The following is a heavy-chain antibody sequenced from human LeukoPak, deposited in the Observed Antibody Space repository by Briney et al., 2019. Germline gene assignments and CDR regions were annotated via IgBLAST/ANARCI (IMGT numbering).Heavy chain of an antibody. V-gene: IGHV1-2*02. D-gene: IGHD2-15*01. J-gene: IGHJ4*02. CDR1: GYTFTAYY. Sequence: ASVKVSCKASGYTFTAYYMHWVRQAPGQGLEWMGWINPNSGGTNYAQKFQGRVTMTRDTSISTVYMELSRLRFDDTAVYYCASLGYCSGGSCYPDDYWGQGTLVTVSS. CDR2: INPNSGGT. CDR3: ASLGYCSGGSCYPDDY.